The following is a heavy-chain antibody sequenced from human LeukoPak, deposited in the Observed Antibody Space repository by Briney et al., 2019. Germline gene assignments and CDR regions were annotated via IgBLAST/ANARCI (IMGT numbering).Heavy chain of an antibody. J-gene: IGHJ4*02. CDR1: GFPFSSYA. D-gene: IGHD2-2*01. CDR3: ARAKFCSSISCRNPFDY. V-gene: IGHV3-30-3*01. Sequence: HTGRSLRLSCAASGFPFSSYAMHWVRQPPGKGLEWLAVTSYDGSNKYYGDSVKGRFTISRDNSKNTLYLQMNSLRTADTAVYYCARAKFCSSISCRNPFDYWGQGTLVTVSS. CDR2: TSYDGSNK.